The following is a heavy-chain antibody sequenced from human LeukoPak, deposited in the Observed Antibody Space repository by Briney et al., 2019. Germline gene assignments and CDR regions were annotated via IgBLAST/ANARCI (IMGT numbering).Heavy chain of an antibody. CDR1: GFTFSNYA. D-gene: IGHD4-11*01. CDR3: AKYISDSVDDALDL. CDR2: ISDGGGST. Sequence: PGGSLRLSCAASGFTFSNYAMSWVRQTPGKGLEWVSGISDGGGSTYNADSVDGRFTISRDNSKTTLSLEMHGERTDDAAVYYCAKYISDSVDDALDLWGPGTMVIVS. V-gene: IGHV3-23*01. J-gene: IGHJ3*01.